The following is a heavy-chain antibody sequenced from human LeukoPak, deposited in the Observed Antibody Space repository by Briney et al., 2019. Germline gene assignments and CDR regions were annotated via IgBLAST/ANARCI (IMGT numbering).Heavy chain of an antibody. J-gene: IGHJ4*02. Sequence: GGSLRLSCAASGFTFSAYWMNWVRQAPGKGLEWVANIKQDGSERNYVDSVKGRCTISRDNAKNSLYLQMNSLRAEDTAVYYCARGWNDWGDRPIDYWGQGALVTVSS. CDR1: GFTFSAYW. CDR2: IKQDGSER. CDR3: ARGWNDWGDRPIDY. D-gene: IGHD1-1*01. V-gene: IGHV3-7*01.